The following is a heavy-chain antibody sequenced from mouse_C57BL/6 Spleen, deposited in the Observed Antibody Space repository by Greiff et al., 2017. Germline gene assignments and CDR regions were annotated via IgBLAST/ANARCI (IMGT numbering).Heavy chain of an antibody. V-gene: IGHV1-69*01. D-gene: IGHD2-5*01. CDR1: GYTFTSYW. J-gene: IGHJ2*01. CDR2: IDPSDSYT. Sequence: VQLQQPGAELVMPGASVKLSCKASGYTFTSYWMHWVKQRPGQGLEWIGEIDPSDSYTNYNQKFKGKSTLTVDKSSSTAYMQLSSLTSEDSAVYYCARNSKEAFDYWGQGTTLTVSS. CDR3: ARNSKEAFDY.